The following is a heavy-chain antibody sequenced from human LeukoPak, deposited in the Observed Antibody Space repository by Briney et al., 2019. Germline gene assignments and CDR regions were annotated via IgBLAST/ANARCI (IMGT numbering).Heavy chain of an antibody. D-gene: IGHD3-22*01. CDR1: GFPFSIHR. Sequence: GGSLRLSCAASGFPFSIHRMHWVRQAPGKGLVWFSSISGDGKNTNSADCVKARFTISRDNAMNTLYLQMNSLRAEETAVYYCARDPPDDSGVGFDIWGQGTMVTVSS. J-gene: IGHJ3*02. V-gene: IGHV3-74*01. CDR3: ARDPPDDSGVGFDI. CDR2: ISGDGKNT.